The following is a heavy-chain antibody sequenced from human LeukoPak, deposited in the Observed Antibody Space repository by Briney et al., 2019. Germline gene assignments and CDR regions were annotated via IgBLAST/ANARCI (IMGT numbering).Heavy chain of an antibody. CDR1: GFTFSNYW. CDR2: ISSSSSTI. CDR3: ARGGPNMITSGGVIVTWAFDY. D-gene: IGHD3-16*02. J-gene: IGHJ4*02. Sequence: PGGSLRLSCAASGFTFSNYWMNWVRQAPGKGLEWVSYISSSSSTIYYADSVKGRFTISRDNAKNSLYLQMNSLRAEDTAVYYCARGGPNMITSGGVIVTWAFDYWGQGTLVTVSS. V-gene: IGHV3-48*04.